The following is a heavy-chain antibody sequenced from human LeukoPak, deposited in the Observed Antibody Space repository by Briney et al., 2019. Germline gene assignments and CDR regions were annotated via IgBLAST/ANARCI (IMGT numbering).Heavy chain of an antibody. CDR3: ARVQGFTFLQFDY. CDR1: GDSINTTTYF. J-gene: IGHJ4*02. Sequence: KTSQTLSLTCTVSGDSINTTTYFWSWIRQPPGKGLEWIGYIYHSGSTYYNPSLKTRAIISLDRSKSQFSLSLASVTAADTAVYYCARVQGFTFLQFDYWGQGTLATVSS. V-gene: IGHV4-30-2*01. D-gene: IGHD5-24*01. CDR2: IYHSGST.